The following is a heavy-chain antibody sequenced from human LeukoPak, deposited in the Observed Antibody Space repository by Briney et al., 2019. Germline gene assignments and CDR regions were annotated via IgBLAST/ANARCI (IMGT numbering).Heavy chain of an antibody. CDR1: GFTFSTYG. Sequence: GGSLRLSCTASGFTFSTYGMTWVRQAPGEGLEWVSGISGSGGTTHDADSVKGRFTISRDNPKNTLYLQMSSLRAEDTAVYYCARGVYSTSSGAFDIWGQGTMVTVSS. J-gene: IGHJ3*02. V-gene: IGHV3-23*01. CDR2: ISGSGGTT. CDR3: ARGVYSTSSGAFDI. D-gene: IGHD6-6*01.